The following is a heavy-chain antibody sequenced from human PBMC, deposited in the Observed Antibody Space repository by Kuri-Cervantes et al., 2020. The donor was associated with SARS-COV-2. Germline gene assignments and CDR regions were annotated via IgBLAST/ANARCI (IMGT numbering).Heavy chain of an antibody. CDR3: AREGYCSSTSCSQGGPYAFDI. CDR1: GYTFTSYG. CDR2: INPNSGGT. J-gene: IGHJ3*02. V-gene: IGHV1-8*03. D-gene: IGHD2-2*01. Sequence: ASVKVSCKASGYTFTSYGISWVRQAPGQGLEWMGWINPNSGGTNYAQKFQGRVTITRNTSISTAYMELSSLRSEDTAVYYCAREGYCSSTSCSQGGPYAFDIWGQGTMVTVSS.